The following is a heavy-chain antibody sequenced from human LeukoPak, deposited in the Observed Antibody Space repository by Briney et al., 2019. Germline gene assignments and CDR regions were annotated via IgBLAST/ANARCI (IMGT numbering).Heavy chain of an antibody. J-gene: IGHJ5*02. CDR2: INQDGREK. V-gene: IGHV3-7*03. Sequence: PGGALRLSCAASGFTFSSYWMSWVRQAPGEGLQWVANINQDGREKNYADSVKGRFTISRDNAKSSLYLQMNSLRAEDTAVYFCARDDLVTSSGSGWLDPWGQGTLVTVSS. CDR3: ARDDLVTSSGSGWLDP. CDR1: GFTFSSYW. D-gene: IGHD3-10*01.